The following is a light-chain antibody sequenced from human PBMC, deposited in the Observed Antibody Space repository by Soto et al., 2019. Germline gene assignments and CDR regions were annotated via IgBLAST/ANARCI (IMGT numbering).Light chain of an antibody. CDR3: QQYDRYSLS. V-gene: IGKV1-5*03. CDR1: QSIRQW. CDR2: KAS. J-gene: IGKJ3*01. Sequence: DIQMTQSPSTLSASLGDRVTITCRASQSIRQWLAWYQHKPGKAPKLLIYKASTLDSGVPSRVSGSGSGTDFTLTISSLKPDDFATYYCQQYDRYSLSFGPGTKVEIK.